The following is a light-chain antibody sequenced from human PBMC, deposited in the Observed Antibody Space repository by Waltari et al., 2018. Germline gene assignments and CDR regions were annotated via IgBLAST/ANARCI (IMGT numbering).Light chain of an antibody. Sequence: EIVMTQSPATLSVSPGERATLSCRASQSVSTNLAWFQQRSGQAPRLLLYGASTRATGIPAKFSGSGSGTEFTLTISSLQSEDFVLYYCQQYESWPLTFAEGPRWRS. J-gene: IGKJ4*01. V-gene: IGKV3-15*01. CDR2: GAS. CDR1: QSVSTN. CDR3: QQYESWPLT.